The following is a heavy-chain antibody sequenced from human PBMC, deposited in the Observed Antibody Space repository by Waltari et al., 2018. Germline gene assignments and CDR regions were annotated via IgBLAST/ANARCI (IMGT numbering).Heavy chain of an antibody. CDR3: ARDLMRVAGTL. Sequence: QLVESGGGLVQPGGPLRLSCRASGFSFSSSWMTWVRQAPGKGLEWVANIKRDASEKSYVGSVEGRFTISRDNAENSLYLQMNSLRVEDTAVYYCARDLMRVAGTLWGQGTLVTVSS. V-gene: IGHV3-7*04. CDR1: GFSFSSSW. D-gene: IGHD6-13*01. J-gene: IGHJ4*02. CDR2: IKRDASEK.